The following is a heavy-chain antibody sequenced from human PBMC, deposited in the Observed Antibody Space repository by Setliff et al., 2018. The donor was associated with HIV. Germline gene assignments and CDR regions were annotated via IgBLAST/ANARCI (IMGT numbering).Heavy chain of an antibody. CDR2: ISAYNGNT. D-gene: IGHD4-4*01. CDR1: GYTFTSSG. V-gene: IGHV1-18*01. Sequence: ASVKVSCKASGYTFTSSGISWVRQAPGQGLEWMGWISAYNGNTNYAQKLQGRVTMSTDTSTSTAYMELRSLRSDDTAVYYCATDKGTTLSSYYYYYMDVWGKGTTVTVSS. CDR3: ATDKGTTLSSYYYYYMDV. J-gene: IGHJ6*03.